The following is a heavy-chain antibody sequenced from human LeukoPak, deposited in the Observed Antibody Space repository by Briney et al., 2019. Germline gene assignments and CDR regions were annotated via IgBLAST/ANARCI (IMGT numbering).Heavy chain of an antibody. D-gene: IGHD6-19*01. CDR1: GFTFSNYA. J-gene: IGHJ4*02. CDR2: ISGCGITT. V-gene: IGHV3-23*01. CDR3: TRQSYASGWNPFDY. Sequence: PRGSLRLSCAASGFTFSNYAMSWVRHAPGKGRGWVSTISGCGITTYYAGSAKGRFTISRDNSKNTMFLQMNSLRADDPAVYYCTRQSYASGWNPFDYWGQGILVTVSS.